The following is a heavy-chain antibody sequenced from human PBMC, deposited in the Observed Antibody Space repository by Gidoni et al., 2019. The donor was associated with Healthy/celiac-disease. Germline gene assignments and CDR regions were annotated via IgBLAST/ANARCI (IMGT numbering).Heavy chain of an antibody. V-gene: IGHV3-23*01. D-gene: IGHD2-15*01. CDR3: AKDKGYCSGGSCYSGVTPDY. Sequence: EVQLLESGGGLVQPGGSLRLSCAASGFTFSSYAMSWVRQAPGKGLEWVSAISGSGGSTYYADSVKGRFTISRDNSKNTLYLQMNSLRAEDTAVYYCAKDKGYCSGGSCYSGVTPDYWGQGTLVTVSS. CDR2: ISGSGGST. CDR1: GFTFSSYA. J-gene: IGHJ4*02.